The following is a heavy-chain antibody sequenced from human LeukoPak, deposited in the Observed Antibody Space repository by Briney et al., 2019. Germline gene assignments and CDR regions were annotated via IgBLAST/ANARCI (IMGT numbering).Heavy chain of an antibody. V-gene: IGHV1-46*01. Sequence: ASVKVSCKASGYTFTSYYMHWVRQAPGQGLEWMGIINPSGGSTSYAQKFQGRVTMTRDMSTSTAYMELRSLRSDDTAVYYCARGKPGYYDSSGYFYWGQGTLVTVSS. D-gene: IGHD3-22*01. CDR3: ARGKPGYYDSSGYFY. J-gene: IGHJ4*02. CDR2: INPSGGST. CDR1: GYTFTSYY.